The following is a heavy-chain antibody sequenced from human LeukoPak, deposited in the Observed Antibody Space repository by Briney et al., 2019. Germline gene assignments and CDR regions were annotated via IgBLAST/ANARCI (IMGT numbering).Heavy chain of an antibody. Sequence: GGSLRLSCAASGFTFSSYGMNWVRQAPGKGLQWVSAISAGGGVTYYADSVKGRFTISRDNSESTLYLQMNSLRAEDTAVYYCAKRHYYDSSGYSNFDYWGQGTLVTVSS. CDR2: ISAGGGVT. V-gene: IGHV3-23*01. CDR3: AKRHYYDSSGYSNFDY. CDR1: GFTFSSYG. D-gene: IGHD3-22*01. J-gene: IGHJ4*02.